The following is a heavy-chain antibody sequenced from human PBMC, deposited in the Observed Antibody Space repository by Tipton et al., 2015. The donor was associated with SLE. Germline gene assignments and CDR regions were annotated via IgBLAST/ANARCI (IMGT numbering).Heavy chain of an antibody. Sequence: SLRLSCAASGFTFSSYAMSWVRQAPGKGLEWVSAISGSGGSTYYADSVKGRFTISRDNSKNTLYLQMNSLRAEDTAVYYCAKPFSGYVGLGYYGMDVWGQGTTVTVSS. J-gene: IGHJ6*02. CDR2: ISGSGGST. CDR3: AKPFSGYVGLGYYGMDV. CDR1: GFTFSSYA. V-gene: IGHV3-23*01. D-gene: IGHD3-22*01.